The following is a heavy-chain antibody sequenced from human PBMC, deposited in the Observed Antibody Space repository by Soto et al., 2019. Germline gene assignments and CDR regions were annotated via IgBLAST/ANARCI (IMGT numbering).Heavy chain of an antibody. CDR3: ARGQRALITYGPFDP. D-gene: IGHD4-17*01. CDR1: GFTLSSYA. V-gene: IGHV3-23*01. J-gene: IGHJ5*02. Sequence: LRLSCAASGFTLSSYAMSWVRQAPGRGLEWVSTFSGTGGYTYYTDSVKGRFTISRDESKNTLFLHMNSLRAADTAVYYCARGQRALITYGPFDPWGQGTLVTVSS. CDR2: FSGTGGYT.